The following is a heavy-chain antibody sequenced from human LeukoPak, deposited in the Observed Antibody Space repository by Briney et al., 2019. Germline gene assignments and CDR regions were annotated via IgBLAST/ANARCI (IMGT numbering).Heavy chain of an antibody. CDR3: AKQLGYCSDGSCYFPY. J-gene: IGHJ4*02. V-gene: IGHV3-30*18. Sequence: GGSLRLSCTASGFTFSNYGMHWVRQAPGKGLEWAAVISPDGTDTYYSDPVKGRFTISRDNSKNTLFLQMNSLRAEDTAVYYCAKQLGYCSDGSCYFPYWGQGTLVTVSS. D-gene: IGHD2-15*01. CDR1: GFTFSNYG. CDR2: ISPDGTDT.